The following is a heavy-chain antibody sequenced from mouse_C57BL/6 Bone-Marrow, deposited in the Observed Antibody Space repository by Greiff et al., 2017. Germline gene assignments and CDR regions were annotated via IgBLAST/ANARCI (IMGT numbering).Heavy chain of an antibody. J-gene: IGHJ1*03. CDR3: AMVVATYWYFDV. V-gene: IGHV1-74*01. CDR1: GYTFTSYW. D-gene: IGHD1-1*01. Sequence: QVQLQQPGAELVKPGASVKVSCKASGYTFTSYWMHWVKQRPGQGLEWIGRIHPSDSDTNYNQKFKGKATLTVDKSSSTAYMKLSSLTSKDSAVYYCAMVVATYWYFDVWGTGTTVTVSS. CDR2: IHPSDSDT.